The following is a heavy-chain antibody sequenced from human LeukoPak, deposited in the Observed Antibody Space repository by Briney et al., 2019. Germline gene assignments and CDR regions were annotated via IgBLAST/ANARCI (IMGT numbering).Heavy chain of an antibody. J-gene: IGHJ4*02. CDR1: GGSFSAYY. CDR3: ANRGVLGYCSSTSCYIRD. V-gene: IGHV4-34*01. D-gene: IGHD2-2*01. Sequence: SETLSLTCAVYGGSFSAYYWSWIRQPPGKGLEWIGEINHSGSTNYNPSLKSRVTISVDTSKNQFSLKLSSVTAADTAVYYCANRGVLGYCSSTSCYIRDWGQGTLVTVSS. CDR2: INHSGST.